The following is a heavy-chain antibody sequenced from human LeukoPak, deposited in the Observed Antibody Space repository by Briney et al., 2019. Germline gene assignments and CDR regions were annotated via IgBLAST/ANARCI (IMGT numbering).Heavy chain of an antibody. Sequence: ASVKVSCKASGGTFSSYAISWVRQAPRQGLEWMGGIIPIFGTANYAQKFQGRVTITADESTSTAYMELSSLRSEDTAVYYCARDRAGYKDYWGQGTLVTVSS. CDR2: IIPIFGTA. J-gene: IGHJ4*02. CDR1: GGTFSSYA. CDR3: ARDRAGYKDY. V-gene: IGHV1-69*13. D-gene: IGHD5-24*01.